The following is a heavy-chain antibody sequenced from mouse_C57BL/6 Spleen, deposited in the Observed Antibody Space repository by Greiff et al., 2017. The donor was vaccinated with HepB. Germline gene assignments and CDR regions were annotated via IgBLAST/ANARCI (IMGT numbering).Heavy chain of an antibody. CDR1: GYSFTSYY. CDR3: ARSYYGSSSDY. CDR2: IYPGSGNT. Sequence: VQLQQSGPELVKPGASVKISCKASGYSFTSYYIHWVKQRPGQGLEWIGWIYPGSGNTKYNEKFKGKATLTADTSSSTAYMQLSSLTSEDSAVYYCARSYYGSSSDYWGQGTTLTVSS. V-gene: IGHV1-66*01. D-gene: IGHD1-1*01. J-gene: IGHJ2*01.